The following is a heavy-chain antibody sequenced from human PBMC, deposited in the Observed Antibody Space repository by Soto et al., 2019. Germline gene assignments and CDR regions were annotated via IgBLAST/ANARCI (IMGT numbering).Heavy chain of an antibody. D-gene: IGHD4-17*01. J-gene: IGHJ6*02. CDR2: IYPGDSDT. Sequence: GESLTISRQGSGYSFTSYWIVWVPQMPGKGLECIGIIYPGDSDTRYSPSFQGQVTISADKSISTAYLQWSSLKASDTAMYYCARRPLMTTVTSSYYYYGMDVWGQGTTVTVSS. V-gene: IGHV5-51*01. CDR1: GYSFTSYW. CDR3: ARRPLMTTVTSSYYYYGMDV.